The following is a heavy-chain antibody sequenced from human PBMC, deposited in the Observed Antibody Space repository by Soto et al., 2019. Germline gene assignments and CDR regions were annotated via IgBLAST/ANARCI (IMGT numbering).Heavy chain of an antibody. Sequence: VKVSCHASGGTFSSYAISWVRQAPGQGLEWMGGIIPIFGTANYAQKFQGRVTITADKSTSTAYMELSSLRSEDTAVYYCARCQLELRWEMDYWGQGTLVTVSS. CDR2: IIPIFGTA. J-gene: IGHJ4*02. D-gene: IGHD1-7*01. CDR3: ARCQLELRWEMDY. V-gene: IGHV1-69*06. CDR1: GGTFSSYA.